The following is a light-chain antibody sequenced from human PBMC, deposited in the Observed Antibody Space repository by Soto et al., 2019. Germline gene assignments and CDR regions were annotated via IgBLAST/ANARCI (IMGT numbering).Light chain of an antibody. CDR3: QKYGSSGT. V-gene: IGKV3-20*01. Sequence: EIVLTQSPGTLSLSPGERATLSCRASQSVSNNYLAWYQQKPGQAPRLLTYGASNRATGIPDRFSGSGSGTDFTLTISRLEPEDFAVYYCQKYGSSGTLGQGTKVDIK. CDR2: GAS. CDR1: QSVSNNY. J-gene: IGKJ1*01.